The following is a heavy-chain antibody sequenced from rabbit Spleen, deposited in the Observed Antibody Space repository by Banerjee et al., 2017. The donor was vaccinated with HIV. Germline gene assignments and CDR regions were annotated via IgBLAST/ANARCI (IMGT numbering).Heavy chain of an antibody. CDR2: IDAGSSGFT. D-gene: IGHD1-1*01. CDR1: GVSFSISSY. CDR3: ARDTSSSFSSYGMDL. Sequence: QSLEESGGDLVKPGASLTLACTASGVSFSISSYMCWVRLAPGKGLEWIACIDAGSSGFTYFATWAKGRFAISKTSSTTVTLQMTRLTAADTATYFCARDTSSSFSSYGMDLWGQGTLVTVS. J-gene: IGHJ6*01. V-gene: IGHV1S40*01.